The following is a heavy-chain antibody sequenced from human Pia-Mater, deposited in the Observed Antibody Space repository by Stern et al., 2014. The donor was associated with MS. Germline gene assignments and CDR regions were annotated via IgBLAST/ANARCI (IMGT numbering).Heavy chain of an antibody. Sequence: QVQLVQSGAEVKKPGASVTVSCKASGYGFTSLYMHWMRRAPGEGLEWMGWLNPKTGDTKYAQKFQGSVTLTRDTSINVAYMEISGLRSDDTAVYYCARGDVAALGYFDFWGQGTLVTVSS. CDR3: ARGDVAALGYFDF. CDR2: LNPKTGDT. D-gene: IGHD2-15*01. CDR1: GYGFTSLY. V-gene: IGHV1-2*04. J-gene: IGHJ4*02.